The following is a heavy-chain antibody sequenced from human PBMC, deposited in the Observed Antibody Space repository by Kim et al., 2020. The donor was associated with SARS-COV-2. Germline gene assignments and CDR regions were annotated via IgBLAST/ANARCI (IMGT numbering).Heavy chain of an antibody. J-gene: IGHJ6*02. V-gene: IGHV4-59*01. D-gene: IGHD3-10*01. Sequence: SETLSLTCTVSGGSISSYYWSWIRQPPGKGLEWIGYIYYSGSTNYNPSLKSRVTISVDTSKNQFSLKLSSVTAADTAVYYCAREGSLLWFGEYYYYGMDVWGQGTTVTVSS. CDR1: GGSISSYY. CDR3: AREGSLLWFGEYYYYGMDV. CDR2: IYYSGST.